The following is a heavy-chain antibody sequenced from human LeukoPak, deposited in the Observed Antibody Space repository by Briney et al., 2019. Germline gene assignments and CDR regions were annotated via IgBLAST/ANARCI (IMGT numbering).Heavy chain of an antibody. CDR2: IYPGDSDT. D-gene: IGHD4-17*01. V-gene: IGHV5-51*01. Sequence: GESLEISCKASGYSFSSYWIGWVRQMPGRGLEWMGIIYPGDSDTRYSPSFQGQVTISADKSISTAYLQWSSLKASDTAMHYCATFHLPDDYGDYEQDYWGQGTLVTVSS. J-gene: IGHJ4*02. CDR1: GYSFSSYW. CDR3: ATFHLPDDYGDYEQDY.